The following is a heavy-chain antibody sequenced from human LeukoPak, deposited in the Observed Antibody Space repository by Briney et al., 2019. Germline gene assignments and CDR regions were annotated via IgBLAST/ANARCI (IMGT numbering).Heavy chain of an antibody. J-gene: IGHJ4*02. CDR3: ARDLRYGSGSPYYFDY. CDR2: ISSSSSTI. Sequence: GGSLRLSCAASGFTFSSYSMNWVRQAPGKGLEWGSYISSSSSTIYYADSVKGRFTISRDNAKNSLYLQMNSLRDEDTAVYYCARDLRYGSGSPYYFDYWGQGTLVTVSS. V-gene: IGHV3-48*02. CDR1: GFTFSSYS. D-gene: IGHD3-10*01.